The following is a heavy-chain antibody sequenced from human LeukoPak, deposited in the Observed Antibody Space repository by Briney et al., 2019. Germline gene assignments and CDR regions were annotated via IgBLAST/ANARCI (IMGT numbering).Heavy chain of an antibody. Sequence: ASVKVSCKASAYTFTGYYMHWVQQAPGQGLEWMGWVNPNSGASNYAQRFQGRVTMTRDTSISTAYMELSSLTYDDTAVYYCASPGSPYDILTGPGYCNYWGQGTLVTVSS. J-gene: IGHJ4*02. CDR2: VNPNSGAS. CDR1: AYTFTGYY. D-gene: IGHD3-9*01. CDR3: ASPGSPYDILTGPGYCNY. V-gene: IGHV1-2*02.